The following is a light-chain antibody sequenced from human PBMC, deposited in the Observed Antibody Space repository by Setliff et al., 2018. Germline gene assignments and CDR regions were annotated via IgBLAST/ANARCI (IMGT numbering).Light chain of an antibody. V-gene: IGLV2-14*03. Sequence: QSALPQPASVSGSPGQSITISCTGTSSDIGAYKYVSWYQQHPGKAPKLIISDGNNRPSGVSDRFSGSKSGNTASLTISWLQAEDEADYFCSSYTTTSARVFGGGTKVTVL. J-gene: IGLJ3*02. CDR3: SSYTTTSARV. CDR2: DGN. CDR1: SSDIGAYKY.